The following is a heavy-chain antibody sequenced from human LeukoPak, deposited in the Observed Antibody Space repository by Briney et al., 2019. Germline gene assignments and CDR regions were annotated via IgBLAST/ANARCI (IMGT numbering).Heavy chain of an antibody. D-gene: IGHD3-22*01. CDR1: GYTFTSYD. J-gene: IGHJ5*02. Sequence: ASVKVSCKASGYTFTSYDINWVRQATGQGLEWMGWMNPNSGNTGYAQKFQGRVTMTTDTSTSTAYMELRSLRSDDTAVYYCAREIGYYYDSSGYMTWGQGTLITVSS. CDR3: AREIGYYYDSSGYMT. V-gene: IGHV1-8*01. CDR2: MNPNSGNT.